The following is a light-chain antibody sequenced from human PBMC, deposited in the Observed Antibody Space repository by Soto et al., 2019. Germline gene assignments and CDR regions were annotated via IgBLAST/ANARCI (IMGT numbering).Light chain of an antibody. Sequence: EIVLTQSPATLSLSPGERATLSCRASQSVSSYLAWYQQRPGQAPRLLIYDASSRATGIPARFSGSGSGTDFTLTISSLEPEDFAVYFCQQRSNWPAFTFGPGTQVDIK. V-gene: IGKV3-11*01. CDR1: QSVSSY. J-gene: IGKJ3*01. CDR3: QQRSNWPAFT. CDR2: DAS.